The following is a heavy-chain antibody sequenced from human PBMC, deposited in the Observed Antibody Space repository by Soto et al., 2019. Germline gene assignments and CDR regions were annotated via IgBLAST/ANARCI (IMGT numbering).Heavy chain of an antibody. Sequence: EVQLVESGGGLIQPGGSLRLSCAAFGFTFSDYEMNWVRQAPGKGLEWVSYISSGSSTIYYADSVKGRFTMSRDNAKNLLFLQMNSLRAEDTAVYYCARGGSWYKFDYWGQGTLVTVSS. D-gene: IGHD6-13*01. J-gene: IGHJ4*02. CDR2: ISSGSSTI. CDR1: GFTFSDYE. V-gene: IGHV3-48*03. CDR3: ARGGSWYKFDY.